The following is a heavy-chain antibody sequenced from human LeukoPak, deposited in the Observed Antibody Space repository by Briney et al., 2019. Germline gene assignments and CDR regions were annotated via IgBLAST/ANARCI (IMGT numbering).Heavy chain of an antibody. CDR2: INSNSGGT. J-gene: IGHJ4*02. Sequence: ASVKVSCKASGYTFTNYNIHWVRQAPGQGLEWMGWINSNSGGTNSAQKFQGRVTMTRDTSISTAYMELSRLRSDDTAVYYCARHPYSGSYHFDYWGQGTLVTVSS. D-gene: IGHD1-26*01. CDR3: ARHPYSGSYHFDY. CDR1: GYTFTNYN. V-gene: IGHV1-2*02.